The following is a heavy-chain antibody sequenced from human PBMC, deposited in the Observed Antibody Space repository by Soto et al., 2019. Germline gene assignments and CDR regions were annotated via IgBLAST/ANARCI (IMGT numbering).Heavy chain of an antibody. J-gene: IGHJ4*02. V-gene: IGHV3-33*06. Sequence: GGSLRLSCAASGFTFSSYGMHWVRQAPGKGLEWVAVIWYDGSNKFYADSVKGRFTISRDNAKNSLYLQMNSLRDEDTAVYYCAKTFAIFGVVNFDYWGQGTLVTVSS. CDR1: GFTFSSYG. CDR3: AKTFAIFGVVNFDY. CDR2: IWYDGSNK. D-gene: IGHD3-3*01.